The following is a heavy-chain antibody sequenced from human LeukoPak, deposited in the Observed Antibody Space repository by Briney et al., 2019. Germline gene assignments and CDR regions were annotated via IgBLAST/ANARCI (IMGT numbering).Heavy chain of an antibody. D-gene: IGHD3-16*01. CDR1: GYSFSNYG. J-gene: IGHJ4*02. CDR3: ARVRDYGGIGEDY. V-gene: IGHV1-18*01. CDR2: ISAYNDLT. Sequence: ASMTVSCKASGYSFSNYGISWVRQAPGQGLEWMGWISAYNDLTKYAEKLQGRVTMTTDTSTSTAYMELRSLRSDDTAVYYCARVRDYGGIGEDYWGQGTLVTVSS.